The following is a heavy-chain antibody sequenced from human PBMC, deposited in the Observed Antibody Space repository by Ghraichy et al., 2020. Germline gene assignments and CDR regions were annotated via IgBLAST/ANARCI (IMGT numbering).Heavy chain of an antibody. CDR2: ISGDSNYI. Sequence: GESLNISCVVSGFTFGTYSMTWVRQAPGKGLEWVSSISGDSNYIDYADSVKGRFTISRDNAKNTLYLQMNSLRAADTAVYYCARYLFSGTFYPIYYWGQGTQVTVSS. J-gene: IGHJ4*02. V-gene: IGHV3-21*06. D-gene: IGHD2/OR15-2a*01. CDR1: GFTFGTYS. CDR3: ARYLFSGTFYPIYY.